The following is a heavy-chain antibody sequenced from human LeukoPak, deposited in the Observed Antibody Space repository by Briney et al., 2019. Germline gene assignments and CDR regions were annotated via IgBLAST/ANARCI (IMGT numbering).Heavy chain of an antibody. J-gene: IGHJ4*02. CDR1: GYSISNGYY. CDR2: IYYSGST. D-gene: IGHD1-7*01. CDR3: ARLELTAGFDY. V-gene: IGHV4-61*01. Sequence: SETLSLTCTVSGYSISNGYYWSWIRQPPGKGLEWIGYIYYSGSTNYNPSLKSRVTISVDTSKSQFSLKLSSVTAADTAVYYCARLELTAGFDYWGQGTLVTVSS.